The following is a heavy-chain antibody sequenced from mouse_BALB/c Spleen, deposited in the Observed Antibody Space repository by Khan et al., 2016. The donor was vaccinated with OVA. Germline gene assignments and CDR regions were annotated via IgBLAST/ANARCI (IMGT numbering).Heavy chain of an antibody. Sequence: EVELVESGGDLVTPGGSLTLSCAASGFTFSSYSMSWVRQTPDKRLEWVASISSGGDYTYYPDSVKGRFTISRDNDKNTLYLQMSDLKSEYTAMYYCADHFTCAIAYWGQGTLVTVSA. D-gene: IGHD1-1*01. J-gene: IGHJ3*01. CDR1: GFTFSSYS. CDR2: ISSGGDYT. CDR3: ADHFTCAIAY. V-gene: IGHV5-6*01.